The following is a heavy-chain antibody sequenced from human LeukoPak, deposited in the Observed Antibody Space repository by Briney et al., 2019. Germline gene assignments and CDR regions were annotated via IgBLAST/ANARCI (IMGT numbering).Heavy chain of an antibody. Sequence: PVKVSCKASGGTFSNFAISWVRQAPGQGLEWMGGIVPMFGAADYAQKFRGRVTITADESTSTAYMELSSLRSEDTAVYYCARARFWSGYPSKYYYGMDVWGQGTTVTVSS. V-gene: IGHV1-69*13. CDR2: IVPMFGAA. J-gene: IGHJ6*02. D-gene: IGHD3-3*01. CDR3: ARARFWSGYPSKYYYGMDV. CDR1: GGTFSNFA.